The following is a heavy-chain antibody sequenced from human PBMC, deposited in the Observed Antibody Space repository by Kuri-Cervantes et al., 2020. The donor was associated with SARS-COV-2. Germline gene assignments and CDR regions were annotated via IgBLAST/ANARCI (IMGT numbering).Heavy chain of an antibody. CDR3: ARDPRIAVAGWEYYYYYYGMDV. D-gene: IGHD6-19*01. Sequence: GSLRLSCTVSSGSISSYYWSWIRQPAGKGLEWIGRIYTSGSTNYNPSLKSRVTMSVDTSKNQFSLKLSSVTAADTAVYYCARDPRIAVAGWEYYYYYYGMDVWGQGTTVTVSS. CDR1: SGSISSYY. J-gene: IGHJ6*02. V-gene: IGHV4-4*07. CDR2: IYTSGST.